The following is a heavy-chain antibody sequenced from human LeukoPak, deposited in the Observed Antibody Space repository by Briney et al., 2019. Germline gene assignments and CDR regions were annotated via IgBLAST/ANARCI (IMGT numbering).Heavy chain of an antibody. CDR1: GYTFSSYG. Sequence: ASVKVSCKASGYTFSSYGISWVRQAPGQGLEWMGWISAYNGNTNYAQKLQGRVTMTTDTSTSTAYMELRSLRSDDTAVYYCASKGYSSGWDWYFDLWGRGTLVTVSS. CDR2: ISAYNGNT. D-gene: IGHD6-19*01. J-gene: IGHJ2*01. CDR3: ASKGYSSGWDWYFDL. V-gene: IGHV1-18*01.